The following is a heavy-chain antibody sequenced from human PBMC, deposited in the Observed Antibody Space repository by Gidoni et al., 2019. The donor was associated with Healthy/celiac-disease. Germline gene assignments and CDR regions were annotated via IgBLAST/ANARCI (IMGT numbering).Heavy chain of an antibody. Sequence: QVQLVQSGAEVKKPGASEKVSCKASGYTFTGYDIHWVRQAPGQGLEWMGCINPNSGGTNYAQQFRGRVTLTRYTSITTAYLELIRLRSADTSVYYCARDAATMVQGCLYFFDYWGQGTLVTVSS. CDR3: ARDAATMVQGCLYFFDY. CDR2: INPNSGGT. CDR1: GYTFTGYD. V-gene: IGHV1-2*02. D-gene: IGHD3-10*01. J-gene: IGHJ4*02.